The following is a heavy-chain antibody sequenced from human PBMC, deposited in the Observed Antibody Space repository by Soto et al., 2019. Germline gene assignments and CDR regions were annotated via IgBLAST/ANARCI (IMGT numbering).Heavy chain of an antibody. J-gene: IGHJ4*02. CDR1: GYTFTSYD. CDR3: ARGLRTMVRGVPGY. V-gene: IGHV1-8*01. CDR2: MNPNSGNT. Sequence: ASVKVSCKASGYTFTSYDINWVRQATGQGLEWMGWMNPNSGNTGYAQKFQGRVTMTRNTSISTAYMELSSLRSEDTTVYYCARGLRTMVRGVPGYWGQGTLVTVSS. D-gene: IGHD3-10*01.